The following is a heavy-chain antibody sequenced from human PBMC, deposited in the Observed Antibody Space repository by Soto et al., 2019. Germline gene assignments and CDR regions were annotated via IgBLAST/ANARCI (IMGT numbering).Heavy chain of an antibody. V-gene: IGHV3-23*01. CDR2: ITDSGGRT. Sequence: PGGSLRLSCAASGFTFASHAMNWVRQAPGKGLQWVSTITDSGGRTYYADSVKGRFTISRDNSKNTLSLQMNNLRAEDTAIYYCAKDLGSSSPNWFDPWGPGTLVTGSS. D-gene: IGHD6-6*01. CDR1: GFTFASHA. CDR3: AKDLGSSSPNWFDP. J-gene: IGHJ5*02.